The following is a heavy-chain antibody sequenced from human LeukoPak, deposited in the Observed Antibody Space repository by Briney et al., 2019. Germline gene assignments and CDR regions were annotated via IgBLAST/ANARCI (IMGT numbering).Heavy chain of an antibody. CDR1: GGTFSSYA. V-gene: IGHV1-69*13. Sequence: GASVKVSCKASGGTFSSYAISWVRQAPGQGLEWMGGIIPIFGTANYAQKFQGRVTITADESTSTAYMELSSLRSEDTAVYYCARLDTAMVPALHSRTQIDYWGQGTLVTVSS. CDR2: IIPIFGTA. J-gene: IGHJ4*02. D-gene: IGHD5-18*01. CDR3: ARLDTAMVPALHSRTQIDY.